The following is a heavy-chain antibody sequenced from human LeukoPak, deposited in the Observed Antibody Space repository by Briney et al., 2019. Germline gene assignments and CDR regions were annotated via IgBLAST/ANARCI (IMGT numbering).Heavy chain of an antibody. CDR2: ISKGGSTI. D-gene: IGHD4-23*01. Sequence: GGSLRLSCAASGFTFSTYEMNWVRQVPGKGLEWVSYISKGGSTIHYADSMKGRFTISRDDAKNSVYLQMNILRAEDTGVYYCARDRSPVAYWGQGTLVTVSS. J-gene: IGHJ4*02. CDR3: ARDRSPVAY. CDR1: GFTFSTYE. V-gene: IGHV3-48*03.